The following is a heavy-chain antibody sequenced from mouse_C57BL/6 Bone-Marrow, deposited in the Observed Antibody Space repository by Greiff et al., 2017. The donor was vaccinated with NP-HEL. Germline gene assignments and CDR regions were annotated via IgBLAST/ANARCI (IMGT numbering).Heavy chain of an antibody. CDR1: GYTFTSYG. V-gene: IGHV1-81*01. J-gene: IGHJ1*03. D-gene: IGHD1-1*01. CDR3: ARKWVYGRSFFWSFDV. Sequence: QVQLQQSGAELARPGASVKLSCKASGYTFTSYGISWVKQRTGQGLEWIGEIYPRSGNTYYNEKFKGKATLTADKSSSTAYMELRSLTSEDFAVYFCARKWVYGRSFFWSFDVWGTGTTVTVSS. CDR2: IYPRSGNT.